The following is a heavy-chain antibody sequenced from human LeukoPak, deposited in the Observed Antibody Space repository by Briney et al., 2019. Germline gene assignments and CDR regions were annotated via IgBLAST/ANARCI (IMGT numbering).Heavy chain of an antibody. CDR1: GFTFSSYS. CDR2: ISSSSSYI. CDR3: ARSPTLYNWFDP. Sequence: GGSLGLSCAASGFTFSSYSMNWVRQAPGKGLEWVSSISSSSSYIYYADSVKGRFAISRDNAKNSLYLQMNSLRAEDTAVYYCARSPTLYNWFDPWGQGTLVTVSS. J-gene: IGHJ5*02. V-gene: IGHV3-21*01.